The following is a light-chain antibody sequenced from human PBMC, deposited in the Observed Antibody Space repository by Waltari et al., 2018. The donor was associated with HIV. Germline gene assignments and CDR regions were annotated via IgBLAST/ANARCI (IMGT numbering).Light chain of an antibody. CDR2: EAT. CDR3: CSYASSGTRVV. J-gene: IGLJ2*01. V-gene: IGLV2-23*01. Sequence: QSALTQPASVSGSPGQSISISCTETSSDIANSNLVSWYQHHTAKAPKLLIFEATKRPSVVSNRYSGSKSGNTASLTISDLQAEDEADYYCCSYASSGTRVVFGGGTRVTVL. CDR1: SSDIANSNL.